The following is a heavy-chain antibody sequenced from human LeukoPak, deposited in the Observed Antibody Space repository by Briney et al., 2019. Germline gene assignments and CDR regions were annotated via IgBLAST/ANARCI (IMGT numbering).Heavy chain of an antibody. CDR1: GFTFSSYV. CDR3: AKVLMVRGVIELYYYYGMDV. V-gene: IGHV3-30*18. Sequence: GGSLRLSCAASGFTFSSYVMSWVRQAPGKGLEWVAVISYDGSNKYYADSVKGRFTISRDNSKNTLYLQMNSLRAEDTAVYYCAKVLMVRGVIELYYYYGMDVWGQGTTVTVSS. D-gene: IGHD3-10*01. J-gene: IGHJ6*02. CDR2: ISYDGSNK.